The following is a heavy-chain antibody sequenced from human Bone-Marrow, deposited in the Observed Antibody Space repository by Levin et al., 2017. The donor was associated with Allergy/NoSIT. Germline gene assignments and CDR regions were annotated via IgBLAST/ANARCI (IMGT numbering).Heavy chain of an antibody. Sequence: SETLSLTCTVSGGSISSYYWSWIRQPPGKGLEWVGYIYYSGSTNYNPSLKSRVTISVDTSKNQFSLKLSSVTAADTAVYYCARGTTVTTYFDYWGQGTLVTVSS. J-gene: IGHJ4*02. CDR3: ARGTTVTTYFDY. CDR1: GGSISSYY. V-gene: IGHV4-59*01. D-gene: IGHD4-17*01. CDR2: IYYSGST.